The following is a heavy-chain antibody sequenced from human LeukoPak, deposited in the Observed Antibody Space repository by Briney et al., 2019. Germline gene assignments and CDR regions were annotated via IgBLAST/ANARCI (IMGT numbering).Heavy chain of an antibody. V-gene: IGHV3-64*01. J-gene: IGHJ3*02. CDR1: GFTFNNYA. CDR3: AKDRGDWDTNDAFDI. Sequence: GGSLRLSCAASGFTFNNYAMHWVRQAPGKGLEYVSAINGNGGNTYYTNSVKGRFTISRDNSKNTLYLLMNSLRAEDTAVYYCAKDRGDWDTNDAFDIWGQGTMVTVSS. CDR2: INGNGGNT. D-gene: IGHD3/OR15-3a*01.